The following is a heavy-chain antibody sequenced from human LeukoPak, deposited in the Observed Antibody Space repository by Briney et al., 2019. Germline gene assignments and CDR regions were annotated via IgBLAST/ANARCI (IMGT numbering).Heavy chain of an antibody. CDR2: ISSSSSTI. CDR1: GFTFSSYW. Sequence: GGSLRLSCAASGFTFSSYWMSWVRQAPGKGLEWVSYISSSSSTIYYADSVKGRFTISRDNAKNSLYLQMNSLRAEDTAVYYCARGPYNWNAEYDYWGQGTLVTVSS. J-gene: IGHJ4*02. CDR3: ARGPYNWNAEYDY. V-gene: IGHV3-48*01. D-gene: IGHD1-20*01.